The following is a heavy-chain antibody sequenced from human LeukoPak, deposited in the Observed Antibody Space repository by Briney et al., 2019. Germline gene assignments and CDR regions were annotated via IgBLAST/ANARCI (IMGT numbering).Heavy chain of an antibody. CDR2: TYYRSKWYN. CDR1: GDNVSSKSAA. CDR3: AREEYLKYAARWFDP. D-gene: IGHD2-2*01. J-gene: IGHJ5*02. V-gene: IGHV6-1*01. Sequence: SQTLSLTCAISGDNVSSKSAAWSWIRQSPSRGLEWLGRTYYRSKWYNDYAESVKSRININPDTSKNQFTLQLNSVTPEDTAVYYCAREEYLKYAARWFDPWGQGTLVTVSS.